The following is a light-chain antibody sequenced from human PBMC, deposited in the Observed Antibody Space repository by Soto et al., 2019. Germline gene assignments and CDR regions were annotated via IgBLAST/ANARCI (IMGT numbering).Light chain of an antibody. CDR1: QSVSSY. CDR2: DAS. Sequence: EIVLPQSPATLSLSPGERATLSGRASQSVSSYLAWYQQKPGQAPRLLIYDASNMATGIPARFSGSGSGTDFTLTISSLEPEDFAVYYCQQRSNWPLTFGGGTKV. V-gene: IGKV3-11*01. J-gene: IGKJ4*01. CDR3: QQRSNWPLT.